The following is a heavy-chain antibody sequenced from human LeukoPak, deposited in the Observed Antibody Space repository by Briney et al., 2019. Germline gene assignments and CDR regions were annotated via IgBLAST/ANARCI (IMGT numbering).Heavy chain of an antibody. J-gene: IGHJ4*02. CDR2: ISGSGGST. V-gene: IGHV3-23*01. D-gene: IGHD3-22*01. CDR1: GFTFRSYA. Sequence: GGSLRLSCAASGFTFRSYAMSWVRQAPGKGLEWVSAISGSGGSTYYADSVKGRFTISRDNSKNTLYLQMNSLRAEDTAVYYCASFSGYYYDSSGLFDYWSQGTLVTVSS. CDR3: ASFSGYYYDSSGLFDY.